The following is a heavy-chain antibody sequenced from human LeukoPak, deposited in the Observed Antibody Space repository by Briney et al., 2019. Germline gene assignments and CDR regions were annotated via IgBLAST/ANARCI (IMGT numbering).Heavy chain of an antibody. D-gene: IGHD3-3*01. CDR1: SDSISSTSFF. J-gene: IGHJ4*02. CDR3: ARHLWRGGTRLFDF. CDR2: VHYSGST. V-gene: IGHV4-39*01. Sequence: SETLSLTCSVSSDSISSTSFFWGWIRQPPGKGLEWVGSVHYSGSTYYNPSLKSRLTISVDTSKKQFSLKLNSVTAADTALYYCARHLWRGGTRLFDFWGQETLVTVSS.